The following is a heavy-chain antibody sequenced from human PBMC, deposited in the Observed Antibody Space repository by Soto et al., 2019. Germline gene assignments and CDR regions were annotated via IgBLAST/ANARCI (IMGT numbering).Heavy chain of an antibody. D-gene: IGHD3-16*02. J-gene: IGHJ4*01. Sequence: GGSLRLSCTASGFTFANYAMHWVRQAPGKGLEWVSRVSAGGDNTDYADAVKGRFTISRDDSKNMVYLQMNSLKTEDTAVYYCTTDSYITIVIIRFDYWGHGTLVTVSS. CDR2: VSAGGDNT. CDR1: GFTFANYA. V-gene: IGHV3-23*01. CDR3: TTDSYITIVIIRFDY.